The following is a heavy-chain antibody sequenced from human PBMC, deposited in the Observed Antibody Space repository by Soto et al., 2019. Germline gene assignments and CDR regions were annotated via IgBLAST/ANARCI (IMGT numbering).Heavy chain of an antibody. Sequence: EVQMVESGGGLVKPGGSLRLSCAASGFTFSSYTMNWVRQAPGKGLEWVSSISSSSSYIYYADSVKGRFTISRDNAKHSLYLQMDSLRAEDTAVYYCASKSDLVDWGQGTLVTVSS. CDR3: ASKSDLVD. V-gene: IGHV3-21*01. CDR1: GFTFSSYT. D-gene: IGHD3-9*01. J-gene: IGHJ4*02. CDR2: ISSSSSYI.